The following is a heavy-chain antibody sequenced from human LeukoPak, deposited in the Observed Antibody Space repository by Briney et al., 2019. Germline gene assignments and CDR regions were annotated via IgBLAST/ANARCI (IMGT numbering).Heavy chain of an antibody. Sequence: PGGSLRLSCAASGFTFSSYDMHWVRQVTGKGLEWVSAIGTAGDTYYPGSVKGRFTISRENAKNSLYLQMNSVRAGDTAVYYCARELSLRWDPKGYWGQGTLVTVSS. J-gene: IGHJ4*02. CDR2: IGTAGDT. V-gene: IGHV3-13*01. D-gene: IGHD4-23*01. CDR3: ARELSLRWDPKGY. CDR1: GFTFSSYD.